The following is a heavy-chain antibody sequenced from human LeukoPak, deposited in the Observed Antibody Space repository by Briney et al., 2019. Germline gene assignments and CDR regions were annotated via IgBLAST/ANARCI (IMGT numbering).Heavy chain of an antibody. CDR1: GGTFSSYA. J-gene: IGHJ4*02. CDR3: AWGVTTVTTAFDY. D-gene: IGHD4-11*01. V-gene: IGHV1-69*06. CDR2: IIPIFGTA. Sequence: SVKVSCKASGGTFSSYAISWVRQAPGQGLEWMGGIIPIFGTANYAQKFQGRVTITADKSTSTAYMELSSLRSEDTAVYYCAWGVTTVTTAFDYWGQGTLVTVSS.